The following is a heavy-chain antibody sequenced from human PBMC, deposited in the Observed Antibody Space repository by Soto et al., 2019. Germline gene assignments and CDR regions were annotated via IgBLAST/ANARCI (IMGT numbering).Heavy chain of an antibody. CDR2: ISYDGSNK. V-gene: IGHV3-30*18. CDR1: GFTFSSYG. Sequence: QVQLVESGGGVVQPGRSLRLSCAASGFTFSSYGMHWVRQAPGKGLEWAAVISYDGSNKYYADSVKGRFTISRDNSKNTLYLQMNSLRAEDTAVYYCAKKTRLQFHYYYYYGMDVWGQGTTVTVSS. CDR3: AKKTRLQFHYYYYYGMDV. J-gene: IGHJ6*02. D-gene: IGHD2-15*01.